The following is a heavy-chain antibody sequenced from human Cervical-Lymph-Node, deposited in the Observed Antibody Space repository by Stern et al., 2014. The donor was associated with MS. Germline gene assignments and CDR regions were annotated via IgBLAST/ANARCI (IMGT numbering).Heavy chain of an antibody. J-gene: IGHJ4*02. CDR1: GGSLSTYT. CDR3: AGPAPLD. D-gene: IGHD2-2*01. V-gene: IGHV1-69*09. CDR2: IIPALNVG. Sequence: VQLVQSGAELKKPGSSVKVSCKASGGSLSTYTITWVRQAPGQGLEWMGRIIPALNVGNYAQKFQGRLTITADKSTSTAYMEMSSLRSDDTAVYYCAGPAPLDWGQGTLVTVSS.